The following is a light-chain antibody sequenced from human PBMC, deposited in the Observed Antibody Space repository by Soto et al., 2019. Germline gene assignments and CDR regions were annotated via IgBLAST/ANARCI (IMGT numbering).Light chain of an antibody. J-gene: IGKJ4*01. Sequence: EIVLTQSPATLSLSPGERATLSCRASQSVSTSLVWYQHKPGQAPRLLIYDASNRATGVPARFSGGGSGTDFTLTISSLEPEDLAVYYCQQRNNWPLTFGGGTKVEIK. CDR3: QQRNNWPLT. V-gene: IGKV3-11*01. CDR1: QSVSTS. CDR2: DAS.